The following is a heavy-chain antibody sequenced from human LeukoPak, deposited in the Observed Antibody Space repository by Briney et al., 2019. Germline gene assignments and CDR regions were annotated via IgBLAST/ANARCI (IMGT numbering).Heavy chain of an antibody. CDR1: GYTFASYY. Sequence: ASVKVSCKASGYTFASYYMHWVRQARGQGLEWMGIINPSGGSTTYAQKFQGRVTMTRDTSTSTVYMELSSLRSEDTAVYYCARDSTPTYYSGTYYSEYWGQGTLVTVSS. CDR3: ARDSTPTYYSGTYYSEY. V-gene: IGHV1-46*01. D-gene: IGHD1-26*01. J-gene: IGHJ4*02. CDR2: INPSGGST.